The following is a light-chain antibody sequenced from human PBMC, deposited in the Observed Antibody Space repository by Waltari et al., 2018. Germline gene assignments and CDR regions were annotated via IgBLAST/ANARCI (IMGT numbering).Light chain of an antibody. CDR2: DVT. CDR1: SSVIGRYND. J-gene: IGLJ3*02. CDR3: GLYTSSSTWV. V-gene: IGLV2-14*03. Sequence: QSALTQPASVSGSPGQSITISCTGTSSVIGRYNDVSWYQQLPGKAPKLIIYDVTKGPSGVSNRFAGSKSGDTALLTISGLQAEDEADYYCGLYTSSSTWVFGGGTKVTVL.